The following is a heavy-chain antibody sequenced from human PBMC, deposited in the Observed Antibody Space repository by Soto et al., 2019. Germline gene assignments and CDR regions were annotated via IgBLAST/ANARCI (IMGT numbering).Heavy chain of an antibody. CDR3: ARQGDLTMVRGVIVGNWFDP. CDR1: GYSFTSYW. D-gene: IGHD3-10*01. CDR2: IYPGDSDT. Sequence: GESLKISCKGSGYSFTSYWIGWVRQMPGKGLEWMGIIYPGDSDTRYSPSFQGQVTISADKSISTAYLQWSSLKASDTAMYYCARQGDLTMVRGVIVGNWFDPWGQGTLVTVSS. V-gene: IGHV5-51*01. J-gene: IGHJ5*02.